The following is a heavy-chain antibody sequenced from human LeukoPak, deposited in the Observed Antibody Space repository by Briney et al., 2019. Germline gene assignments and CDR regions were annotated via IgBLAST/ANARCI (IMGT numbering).Heavy chain of an antibody. V-gene: IGHV3-9*01. J-gene: IGHJ4*02. D-gene: IGHD3-10*01. CDR1: GFTFDDYA. Sequence: PGGSLRLSCAAFGFTFDDYAMHWVRQAPGKGLEWVSGISWNSGSIGYADSVKGRFTISRDNAKNSLYLQMNSLRAEDTALYYCAKDFGLWFGELLLDYWGQGTLVTVSS. CDR3: AKDFGLWFGELLLDY. CDR2: ISWNSGSI.